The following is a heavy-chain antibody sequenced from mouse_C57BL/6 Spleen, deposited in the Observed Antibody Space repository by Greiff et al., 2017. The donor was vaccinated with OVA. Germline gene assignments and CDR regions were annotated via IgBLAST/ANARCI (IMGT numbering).Heavy chain of an antibody. Sequence: VQLKESGAELVRPGSSAKMSCKTSGYTFTSYGINWVKQRPGQGLEWIGYIYIGNGYTEYNEKFKGKATLTSDTSSSTAYMQLSSLTSEDSAIYFCAITTVVAKDAMDYWGQGTSVTVSS. V-gene: IGHV1-58*01. CDR1: GYTFTSYG. J-gene: IGHJ4*01. CDR3: AITTVVAKDAMDY. CDR2: IYIGNGYT. D-gene: IGHD1-1*01.